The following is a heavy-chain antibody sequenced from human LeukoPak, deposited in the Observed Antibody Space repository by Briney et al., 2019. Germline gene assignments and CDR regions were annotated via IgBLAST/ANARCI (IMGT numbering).Heavy chain of an antibody. V-gene: IGHV3-23*01. CDR2: ISGSGGST. D-gene: IGHD5-18*01. Sequence: GGSLRLSCAASGFTFSSYAMSWVRQAPGKGLEWVSAISGSGGSTYYADSVKGRFTISRDNSKNTLYLQMNSLRAEDTAVYYCAKDGGRAMVTFADYWGQGTLVTVSS. J-gene: IGHJ4*02. CDR1: GFTFSSYA. CDR3: AKDGGRAMVTFADY.